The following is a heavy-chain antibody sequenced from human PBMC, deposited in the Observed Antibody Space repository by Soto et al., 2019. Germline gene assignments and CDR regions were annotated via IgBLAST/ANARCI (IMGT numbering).Heavy chain of an antibody. CDR3: ARSNLPDIVVVVAAKRRDYYYMDV. CDR1: GGSISSGGYY. J-gene: IGHJ6*03. D-gene: IGHD2-15*01. V-gene: IGHV4-31*03. Sequence: SETLSLTCTVSGGSISSGGYYWSWIRQHPGKGLEWIGYIYYSGSTYYNPSLKSRVTISVDTSKNQFSLKLSSVTAADTAVYYCARSNLPDIVVVVAAKRRDYYYMDVWGKGTTVTVSS. CDR2: IYYSGST.